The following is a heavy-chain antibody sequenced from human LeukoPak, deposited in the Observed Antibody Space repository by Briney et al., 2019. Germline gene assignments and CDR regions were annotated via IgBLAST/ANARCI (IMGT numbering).Heavy chain of an antibody. J-gene: IGHJ4*02. V-gene: IGHV3-48*01. D-gene: IGHD5-12*01. CDR3: AKDQGGYDYLSMIDY. CDR1: GFTFSSYS. CDR2: ISSSSSTI. Sequence: PGGSLRLSCAASGFTFSSYSMNWVRQAPGKGLEWVSYISSSSSTIYYADSVKGRFTISRDNAKNSLYLQMNSLRAEDTAVYYCAKDQGGYDYLSMIDYWGQGTLVTVSS.